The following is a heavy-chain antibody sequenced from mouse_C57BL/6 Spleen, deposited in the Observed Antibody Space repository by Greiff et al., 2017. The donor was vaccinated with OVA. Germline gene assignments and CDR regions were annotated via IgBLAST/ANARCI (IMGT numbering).Heavy chain of an antibody. Sequence: EVKLMESGGDLVKPGGSLKLSCAASGFTFSSYGMSWVRQTPDKRLEWVATISSGGSYTYYPDSVKGRFTISRDNAKNTLYLQMSSLKSEDTAMYYCARDRPESWFAYWGQGTLVTVSA. CDR1: GFTFSSYG. CDR2: ISSGGSYT. V-gene: IGHV5-6*01. J-gene: IGHJ3*01. CDR3: ARDRPESWFAY.